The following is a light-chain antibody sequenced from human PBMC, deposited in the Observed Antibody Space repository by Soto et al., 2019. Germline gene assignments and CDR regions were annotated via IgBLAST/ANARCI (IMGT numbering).Light chain of an antibody. CDR1: QSVSSN. CDR3: QQYNNWPQT. V-gene: IGKV3-15*01. CDR2: NAS. Sequence: IVMTQSPGTLSVSPGDRATLSCRASQSVSSNLAWYQQTPGQAPRLLIYNASTRATAFPARFSGRGSGTEFTLTISSLQSEDFAVYYCQQYNNWPQTFGPGTKVDIK. J-gene: IGKJ3*01.